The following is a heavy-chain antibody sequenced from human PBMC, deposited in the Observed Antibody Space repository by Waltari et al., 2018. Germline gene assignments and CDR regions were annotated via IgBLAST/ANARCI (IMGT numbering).Heavy chain of an antibody. J-gene: IGHJ3*01. CDR3: ALSPQQLLAFDF. D-gene: IGHD6-13*01. Sequence: QVQVVQSGTEVKKPGSSVRVSCKVSGDTFNQYAISWVRQAPGEGLEWMGKNVPILRFTNISQECRARDTLTATTSTTTAVMDLTDLTSEDTAVYYCALSPQQLLAFDFWGQGTMVTVSS. V-gene: IGHV1-69*04. CDR1: GDTFNQYA. CDR2: NVPILRFT.